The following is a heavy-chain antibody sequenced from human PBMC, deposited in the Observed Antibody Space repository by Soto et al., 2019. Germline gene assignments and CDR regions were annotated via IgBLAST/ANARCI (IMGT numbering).Heavy chain of an antibody. CDR3: ARDPPGSGWAFDY. CDR1: GFTFSTHA. J-gene: IGHJ4*02. Sequence: LRLSCAAAGFTFSTHAMHWVRQAPGKGLEWVAFIWSDGSNKYYADSVKGRATISRDNSKRTVDLQMNSLRAEDTAVYYCARDPPGSGWAFDYWGQGTLVTVSS. CDR2: IWSDGSNK. D-gene: IGHD6-19*01. V-gene: IGHV3-33*01.